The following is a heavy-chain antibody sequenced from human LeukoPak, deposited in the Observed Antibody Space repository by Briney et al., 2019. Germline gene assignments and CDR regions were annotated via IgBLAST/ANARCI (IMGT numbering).Heavy chain of an antibody. CDR1: GYTFTSYP. CDR2: INTNTGNP. Sequence: GASVKVSCKASGYTFTSYPMNWVRQAPGQGLEWMGWINTNTGNPTYAQAFTGRFVFSLDTSVSTAYLQISSLKAEDTAVYYCARVIIVTAGTYSHLYYYYMDVWGKGTTVTVSS. D-gene: IGHD6-13*01. CDR3: ARVIIVTAGTYSHLYYYYMDV. J-gene: IGHJ6*03. V-gene: IGHV7-4-1*02.